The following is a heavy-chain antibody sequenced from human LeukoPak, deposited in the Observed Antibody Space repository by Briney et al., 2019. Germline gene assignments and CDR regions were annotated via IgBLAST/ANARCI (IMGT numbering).Heavy chain of an antibody. Sequence: SETLSLTCTVSGGSISSGDYYWSWIRQPPGKGLEWIGEINHSGSTNYNPSLKSRVTISVDTSKNQFSLKLSSVTAADTAVYYCARGQSTGDRRTDYWGQGTLVTVSS. D-gene: IGHD7-27*01. CDR3: ARGQSTGDRRTDY. V-gene: IGHV4-39*07. CDR2: INHSGST. CDR1: GGSISSGDYY. J-gene: IGHJ4*02.